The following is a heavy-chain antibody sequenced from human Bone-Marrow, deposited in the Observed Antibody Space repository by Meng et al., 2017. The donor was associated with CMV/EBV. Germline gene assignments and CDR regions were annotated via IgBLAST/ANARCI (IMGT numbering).Heavy chain of an antibody. CDR2: ISIDGGTK. CDR1: GFTLSNHW. Sequence: LSLTCVVSGFTLSNHWMHWVRQAPGKGLEWVTVISIDGGTKYYADSVKGRFTISKDTSKNTVYLQMNSLRIEDTAVYFCARDRERLGGSPGWFDPWGQGTLVTVSS. D-gene: IGHD3-10*01. CDR3: ARDRERLGGSPGWFDP. V-gene: IGHV3-30-3*01. J-gene: IGHJ5*02.